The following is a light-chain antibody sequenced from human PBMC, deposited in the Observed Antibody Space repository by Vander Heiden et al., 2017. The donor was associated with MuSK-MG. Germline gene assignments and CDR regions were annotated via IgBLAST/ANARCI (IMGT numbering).Light chain of an antibody. CDR2: DAT. CDR3: RQRSDLFT. V-gene: IGKV3-11*01. Sequence: QAPRLLIYDATNRATGIPDRFSGSGSGTDFTLTSNSREHEDFAVYYWRQRSDLFTFGHGTKVDIK. J-gene: IGKJ3*01.